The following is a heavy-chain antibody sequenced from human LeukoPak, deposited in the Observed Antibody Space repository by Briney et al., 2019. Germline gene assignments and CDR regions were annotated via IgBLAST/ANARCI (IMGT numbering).Heavy chain of an antibody. Sequence: GGSLRLSCKASGFTFSTDTMNWVCQAPGKGLEWVSYISSSGSTIYYADSVKGRFTISRDNAKNSLYLQMNSLRAEDTAVYYCARDPRDYYDSSGYYYWGQGTLVTVSS. CDR3: ARDPRDYYDSSGYYY. CDR1: GFTFSTDT. J-gene: IGHJ4*02. V-gene: IGHV3-48*04. D-gene: IGHD3-22*01. CDR2: ISSSGSTI.